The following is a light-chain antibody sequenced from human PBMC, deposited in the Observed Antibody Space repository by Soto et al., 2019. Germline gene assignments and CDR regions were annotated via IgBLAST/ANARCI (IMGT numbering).Light chain of an antibody. CDR1: SSNIGAVYD. J-gene: IGLJ1*01. CDR2: GNS. V-gene: IGLV1-40*01. CDR3: QSSDSSLNV. Sequence: QSVLTQPPSVSGAPGQRVTISCTGSSSNIGAVYDVHWYQQLPGTAPKLLIYGNSNRPSGVPDRFSGSKSGTSASLAITGLQAEDEADYYCQSSDSSLNVFGTGTKVTVL.